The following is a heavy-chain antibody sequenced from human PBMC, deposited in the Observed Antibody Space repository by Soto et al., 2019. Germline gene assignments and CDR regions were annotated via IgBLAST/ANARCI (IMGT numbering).Heavy chain of an antibody. J-gene: IGHJ3*02. D-gene: IGHD1-26*01. V-gene: IGHV3-30*18. CDR3: AKGLLAIVGTTLPRDAFNI. CDR2: ISHDGSYK. Sequence: ILSCAASGFSFTTYVMHWVRQAPGKGLEWVAVISHDGSYKYYGDAVKGRFTISRDTSKNAVYLEMNSLRPEDTAVYYCAKGLLAIVGTTLPRDAFNIWGQGTMVTVSS. CDR1: GFSFTTYV.